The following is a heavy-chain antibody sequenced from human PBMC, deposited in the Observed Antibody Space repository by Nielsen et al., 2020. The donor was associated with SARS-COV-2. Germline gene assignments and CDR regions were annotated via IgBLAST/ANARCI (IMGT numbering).Heavy chain of an antibody. CDR3: ARRHYYYYGMDV. CDR2: ISSNGGTI. J-gene: IGHJ6*02. D-gene: IGHD6-25*01. CDR1: GFTFSSYA. V-gene: IGHV3-64*04. Sequence: GGSLRLSCSASGFTFSSYAMHWVRQAPGKGLEYVSAISSNGGTIYYADSVKGRFTISRDNAKNSLYLQMNSLRAEDTAVYYCARRHYYYYGMDVWGQGTTVTVSS.